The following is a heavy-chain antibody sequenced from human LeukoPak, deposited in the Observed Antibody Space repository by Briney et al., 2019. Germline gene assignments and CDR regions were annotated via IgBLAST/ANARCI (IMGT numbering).Heavy chain of an antibody. V-gene: IGHV3-21*01. CDR1: GFTFSSYS. D-gene: IGHD4-23*01. CDR3: ARSWSDYGGNRAP. CDR2: ISSSSYI. J-gene: IGHJ5*02. Sequence: GGSLRLSCAASGFTFSSYSMNWVRQAPGKGLEWVSSISSSSYIYCADSVKGRFTISRDNAKNSLYLQMNSLRAEDTAVYYCARSWSDYGGNRAPWGQGTLVTVSS.